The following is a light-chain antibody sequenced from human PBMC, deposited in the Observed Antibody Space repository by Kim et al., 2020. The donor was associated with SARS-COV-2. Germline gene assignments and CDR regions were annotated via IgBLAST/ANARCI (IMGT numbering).Light chain of an antibody. J-gene: IGKJ2*01. CDR2: KAS. V-gene: IGKV1-5*03. CDR1: QSVSSW. Sequence: LSASVGDRVTITCRASQSVSSWLAWYQQKPGKPPKLLIYKASNLESGVPSRFSGSASGTDCTCTNSSLKPDDFATYYCQHYTSDQAFGQGTK. CDR3: QHYTSDQA.